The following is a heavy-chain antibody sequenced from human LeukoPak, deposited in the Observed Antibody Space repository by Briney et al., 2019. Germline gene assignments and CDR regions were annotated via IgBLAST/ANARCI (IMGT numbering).Heavy chain of an antibody. Sequence: PWETLSLTCTVSGDSLNNYYWSWFRQPPGKGLEWIAYMYYSGGSSYNPPLKSRLTISVDTSKNQFSLKVTSVTAADTAVYYCARVLDGDYADYWGQGTLVTVSS. CDR2: MYYSGGS. CDR1: GDSLNNYY. D-gene: IGHD4-17*01. CDR3: ARVLDGDYADY. J-gene: IGHJ4*02. V-gene: IGHV4-59*01.